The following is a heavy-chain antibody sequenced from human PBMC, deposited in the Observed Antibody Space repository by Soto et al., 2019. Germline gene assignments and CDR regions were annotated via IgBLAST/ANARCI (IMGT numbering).Heavy chain of an antibody. CDR2: INPNSGDT. CDR1: GYTFTGYY. CDR3: ARREQWLENFDY. V-gene: IGHV1-2*02. J-gene: IGHJ4*02. Sequence: QVQLVQSGAEVKKPGASVKVSCKTSGYTFTGYYIHWIRQAPGQGLKWMGWINPNSGDTNYSQDFQGRVTMTSDTSFTTAYVELTRLRSDDTAVYYCARREQWLENFDYWGQGTLVTVSS. D-gene: IGHD6-19*01.